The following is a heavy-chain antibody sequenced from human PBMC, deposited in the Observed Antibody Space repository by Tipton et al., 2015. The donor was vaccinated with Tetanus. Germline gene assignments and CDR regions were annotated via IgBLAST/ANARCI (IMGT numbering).Heavy chain of an antibody. Sequence: QVQLVQSGAEVKKPGASVKVSCKASGYTFITYGVSWVRQVPGQGLEWMGWITGKNGDTNYAQKLQDRVTMTRDTSTSTAFMELRTLRSDDTAVYYCARWRDHYESSGYAYWGQGTPVPVSS. CDR1: GYTFITYG. V-gene: IGHV1-18*01. J-gene: IGHJ4*02. CDR3: ARWRDHYESSGYAY. D-gene: IGHD3-22*01. CDR2: ITGKNGDT.